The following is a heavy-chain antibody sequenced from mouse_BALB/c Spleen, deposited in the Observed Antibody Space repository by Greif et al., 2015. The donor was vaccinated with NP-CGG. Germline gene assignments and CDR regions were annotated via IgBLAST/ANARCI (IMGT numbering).Heavy chain of an antibody. V-gene: IGHV5-12-2*01. CDR1: GFTFSSYT. Sequence: EVQVVESGGGLVQPGGSLKLSCAASGFTFSSYTMSWVRQTPEKRLEWVAYISNGGGSTYYPDTVKGRFTISRDNAKNTLYLQMSSLKSEDTAMYYCARQDWFAYWGQGTLVTVSA. J-gene: IGHJ3*01. CDR2: ISNGGGST. CDR3: ARQDWFAY.